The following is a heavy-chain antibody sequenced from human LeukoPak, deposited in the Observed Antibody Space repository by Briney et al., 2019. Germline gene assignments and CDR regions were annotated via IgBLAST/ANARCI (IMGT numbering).Heavy chain of an antibody. Sequence: ASVKVSCKASGYTFTGYYMHWVRQAPGHGLEWMGWINPDSGGTNYAQKFQGRVTMTRDTSISTAYMELSRLRSDDTAVYYCARLSRDGYNFDYWGQGTLVTVSS. V-gene: IGHV1-2*02. D-gene: IGHD5-24*01. CDR3: ARLSRDGYNFDY. J-gene: IGHJ4*02. CDR1: GYTFTGYY. CDR2: INPDSGGT.